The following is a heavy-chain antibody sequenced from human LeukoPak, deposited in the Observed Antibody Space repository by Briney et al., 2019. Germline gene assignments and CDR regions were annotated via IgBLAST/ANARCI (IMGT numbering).Heavy chain of an antibody. J-gene: IGHJ4*02. Sequence: GASVKVSCKVSGYTLTELSMHWVRQAPGKGLEWMGGFDPEDGETIYAQKFQGRVTITADESTSTAYMELSSLRSEDTAVYYCASPRQDGYKQYFDYWGQGTLVTVSS. CDR3: ASPRQDGYKQYFDY. CDR1: GYTLTELS. CDR2: FDPEDGET. V-gene: IGHV1-24*01. D-gene: IGHD5-24*01.